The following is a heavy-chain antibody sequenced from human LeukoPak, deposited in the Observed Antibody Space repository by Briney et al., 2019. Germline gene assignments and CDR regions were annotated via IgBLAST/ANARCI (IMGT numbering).Heavy chain of an antibody. V-gene: IGHV1-8*01. D-gene: IGHD3-3*01. Sequence: GASVKVSCKASGYTFTSYDIKWVRQATGQGLEWMGWMNPNSGNTGYAQKFQGRVTMTRNTSISTAYMELSSLRSEDTAVYYCARGLTKRITIFGVVNEYYFDYWGQGTLVTVSS. CDR2: MNPNSGNT. CDR3: ARGLTKRITIFGVVNEYYFDY. J-gene: IGHJ4*02. CDR1: GYTFTSYD.